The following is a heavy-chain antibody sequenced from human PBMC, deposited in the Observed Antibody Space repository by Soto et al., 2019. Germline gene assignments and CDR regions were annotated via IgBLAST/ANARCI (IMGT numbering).Heavy chain of an antibody. CDR3: AKVAMVVPAAHMDV. D-gene: IGHD2-2*01. V-gene: IGHV3-23*01. CDR1: GFTFSSYA. Sequence: GGSLRLSCAASGFTFSSYAMSWVRQAPGKGLEWVSAISGSGGSTYYADSVKGRFTISRENSKNTLYLQMNSLRAEDTAVYYCAKVAMVVPAAHMDVWGKGTTVTVSS. J-gene: IGHJ6*03. CDR2: ISGSGGST.